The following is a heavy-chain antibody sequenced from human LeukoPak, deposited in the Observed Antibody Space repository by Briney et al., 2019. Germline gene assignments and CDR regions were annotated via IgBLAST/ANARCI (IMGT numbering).Heavy chain of an antibody. CDR2: IIPIFGTA. D-gene: IGHD3-22*01. V-gene: IGHV1-69*05. CDR3: ARERESGYYDSSGYFDY. J-gene: IGHJ4*02. CDR1: GYTFTGYY. Sequence: SVKVSCKASGYTFTGYYMHWVRQAPGQGLEWMGRIIPIFGTANYAQKFQGRVTITTDESTSTAYMELSSLRSEDTAVYYCARERESGYYDSSGYFDYWGQGTLVTVSS.